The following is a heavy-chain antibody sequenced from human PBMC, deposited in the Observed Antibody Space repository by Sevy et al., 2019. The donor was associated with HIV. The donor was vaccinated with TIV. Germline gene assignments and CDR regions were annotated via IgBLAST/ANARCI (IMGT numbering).Heavy chain of an antibody. CDR2: INCNIGVT. J-gene: IGHJ4*02. CDR1: GYTLSDYY. V-gene: IGHV1-2*02. CDR3: ARVLNNPVAAADY. Sequence: ASVKVSCKASGYTLSDYYIHWVRQAPGQGLEWMGWINCNIGVTRSSQKFQGRVTMTRDTSIRTAYMDLSDLRSDDTAVYYCARVLNNPVAAADYWGQGTLVTVSS. D-gene: IGHD2-2*01.